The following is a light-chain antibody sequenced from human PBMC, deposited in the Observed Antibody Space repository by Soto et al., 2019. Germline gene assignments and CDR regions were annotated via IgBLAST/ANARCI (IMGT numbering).Light chain of an antibody. CDR1: QSISSY. Sequence: DIQMTQSPSSLSASVGDRVTITCRASQSISSYLNWYQQKPGKAPKLLIYAASSLQSGVPSRFSGSGSGTDFTLTISSLEPEDFAVYYCQQRSNRPYTFGQGTKLEIK. CDR3: QQRSNRPYT. J-gene: IGKJ2*01. V-gene: IGKV1-39*01. CDR2: AAS.